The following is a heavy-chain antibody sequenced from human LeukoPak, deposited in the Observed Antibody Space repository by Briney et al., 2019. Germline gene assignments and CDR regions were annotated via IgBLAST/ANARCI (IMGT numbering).Heavy chain of an antibody. CDR2: ISASETSI. J-gene: IGHJ4*02. CDR1: GFTFSLYN. V-gene: IGHV3-48*03. CDR3: VRDNLENQWLERSY. D-gene: IGHD6-19*01. Sequence: GGSLRLSCAATGFTFSLYNMNWVRQAPGKGLEWVSQISASETSIKYADSVRGRFTISRDNVKNSVYLQMNSLRAEDTAIYYCVRDNLENQWLERSYWGQGTLVTVSS.